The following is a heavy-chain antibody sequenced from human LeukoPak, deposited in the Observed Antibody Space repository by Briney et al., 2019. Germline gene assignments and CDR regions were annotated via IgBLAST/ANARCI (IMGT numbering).Heavy chain of an antibody. J-gene: IGHJ4*02. CDR3: ARWVYISADYYDF. V-gene: IGHV3-7*03. Sequence: GGSLRLSCAASGFPFSSHWMSWVRQAPGKGLEWVANIRPDGSAQYYVDSVKGRFTISRDNAKTSLFLHMNSLRAEDTALYYCARWVYISADYYDFWGQGTLVTVSS. D-gene: IGHD6-19*01. CDR1: GFPFSSHW. CDR2: IRPDGSAQ.